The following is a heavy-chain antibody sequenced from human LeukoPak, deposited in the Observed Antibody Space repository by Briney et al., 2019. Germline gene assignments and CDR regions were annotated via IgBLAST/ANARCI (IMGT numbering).Heavy chain of an antibody. V-gene: IGHV6-1*01. CDR1: GDSFSNNIAT. CDR2: TYYRSKLYS. J-gene: IGHJ6*02. D-gene: IGHD2-2*01. Sequence: SQTLSLTCALSGDSFSNNIATWNWIRQSPSRGLEWLVRTYYRSKLYSDVLSSVDSRIAINPDTSKNQFSLQINSVTPEDTAVYYCASRRGAVVVPAAQLPLTYYHYGMDVWGQGTTVTVSS. CDR3: ASRRGAVVVPAAQLPLTYYHYGMDV.